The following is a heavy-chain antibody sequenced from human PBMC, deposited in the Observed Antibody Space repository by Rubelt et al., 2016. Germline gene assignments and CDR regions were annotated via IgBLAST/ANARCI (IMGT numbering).Heavy chain of an antibody. D-gene: IGHD3-10*01. J-gene: IGHJ5*02. CDR3: ARVRFGDSWFDP. CDR2: SSAYNGNT. Sequence: QVQLVQSGAEVKKPGASVEVSCKASGSTFTSYGISWVRQAPGQGLEWMGWSSAYNGNTNYAQKLQGRVTMTTETSTSTAYMELRSLRSDDTAVYYCARVRFGDSWFDPWGQGTLVTVSS. CDR1: GSTFTSYG. V-gene: IGHV1-18*01.